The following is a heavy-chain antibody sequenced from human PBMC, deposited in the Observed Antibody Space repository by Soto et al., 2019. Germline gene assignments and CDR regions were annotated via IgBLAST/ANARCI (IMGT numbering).Heavy chain of an antibody. J-gene: IGHJ4*01. CDR1: GYTFSNYY. V-gene: IGHV1-46*01. CDR3: ARVGSVLVVAANDYFDY. CDR2: INPSGSST. Sequence: ASVKVSCTASGYTFSNYYMHWVRQAPGQGLEWMGVINPSGSSTSCAQKFLGRVTMTRDTPTSTEYMDFTNLKSEETDGYYCARVGSVLVVAANDYFDYWG. D-gene: IGHD2-15*01.